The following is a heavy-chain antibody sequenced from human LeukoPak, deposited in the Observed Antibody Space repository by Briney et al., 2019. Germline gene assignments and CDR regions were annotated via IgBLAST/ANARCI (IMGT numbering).Heavy chain of an antibody. V-gene: IGHV3-23*01. CDR1: GFTFSTYA. Sequence: GGSLTLSCAASGFTFSTYAMSWVRQAPGKGPDWVSAISGSGGTTYYADSVKGRFTISRDNSKNTLYLQMNSLRAEDTAVYYCAKETVAAPPIDYWGQGTLVTVSS. J-gene: IGHJ4*02. D-gene: IGHD6-19*01. CDR3: AKETVAAPPIDY. CDR2: ISGSGGTT.